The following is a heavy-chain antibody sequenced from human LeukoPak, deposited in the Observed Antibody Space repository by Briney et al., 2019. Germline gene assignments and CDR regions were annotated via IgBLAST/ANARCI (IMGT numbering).Heavy chain of an antibody. CDR1: GFIFSSYG. Sequence: GGSLRLSCAASGFIFSSYGMHWVRQAPGKGLEWVAVIWYDGSNKYYADSVKGRFTISRDNSKNTLYLQMNSLRAEDTAVYYCAKDLYYGGNSPFDYWGQGTLVTVSS. CDR2: IWYDGSNK. D-gene: IGHD4-23*01. V-gene: IGHV3-30*02. CDR3: AKDLYYGGNSPFDY. J-gene: IGHJ4*02.